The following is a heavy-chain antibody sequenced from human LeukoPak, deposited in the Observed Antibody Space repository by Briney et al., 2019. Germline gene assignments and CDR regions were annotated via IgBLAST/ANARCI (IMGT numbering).Heavy chain of an antibody. CDR3: ARVTARLGWFDP. Sequence: PSETLSLTCAVSGVSISSNLWWTWVRQPPGKGLEWIAEIHHSGSINYNPSLKSRVTISVDTSKNQFSLKLRSVTAADTAVYYCARVTARLGWFDPWGQGTLVTVSS. J-gene: IGHJ5*02. D-gene: IGHD2-21*02. V-gene: IGHV4-4*02. CDR1: GVSISSNLW. CDR2: IHHSGSI.